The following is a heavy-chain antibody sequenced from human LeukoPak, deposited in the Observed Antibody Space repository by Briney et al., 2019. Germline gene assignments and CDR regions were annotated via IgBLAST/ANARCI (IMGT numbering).Heavy chain of an antibody. J-gene: IGHJ4*02. D-gene: IGHD2-15*01. V-gene: IGHV4-38-2*02. CDR3: ARVVGATSIDY. CDR2: IKHRGRS. Sequence: SETLSLTCSVSGSSISSDYYWGWVRQPPGKGLEWIGSIKHRGRSYYNPSLKSRVTISVDTPKNQFSLQLSSVTAADTAVYYCARVVGATSIDYWGQGILVTVSS. CDR1: GSSISSDYY.